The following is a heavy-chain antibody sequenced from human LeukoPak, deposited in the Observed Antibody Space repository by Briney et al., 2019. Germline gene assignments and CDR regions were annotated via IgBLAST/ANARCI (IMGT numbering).Heavy chain of an antibody. D-gene: IGHD3-3*01. Sequence: SETLSLTCTVSGGSISSYYWSWIRQPAGKGLEWIGRIYTSGSTNYNPSLKSRVTMSVDTSKNQFSLSLSSVTAADTAVYYCARSADFGVIINWLDPWGPGTLVTVSS. CDR3: ARSADFGVIINWLDP. V-gene: IGHV4-4*07. J-gene: IGHJ5*02. CDR2: IYTSGST. CDR1: GGSISSYY.